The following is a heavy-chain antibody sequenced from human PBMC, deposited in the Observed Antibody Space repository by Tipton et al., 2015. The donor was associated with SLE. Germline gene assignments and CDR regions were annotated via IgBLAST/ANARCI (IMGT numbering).Heavy chain of an antibody. J-gene: IGHJ5*02. Sequence: TLSLTCAVYGGSFSGYSWSGVRQSPGKGLEWIGEINHSGSTNYNPTLKSRVTMSVDTSKSQFSLKLRSVTAADTAMYYCARNLGGNWFDPWGQGTLVTVSS. D-gene: IGHD2-15*01. CDR2: INHSGST. CDR3: ARNLGGNWFDP. CDR1: GGSFSGYS. V-gene: IGHV4-34*01.